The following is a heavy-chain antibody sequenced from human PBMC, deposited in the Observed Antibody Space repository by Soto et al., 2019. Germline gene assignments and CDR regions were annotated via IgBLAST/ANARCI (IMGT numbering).Heavy chain of an antibody. D-gene: IGHD6-19*01. J-gene: IGHJ6*02. CDR1: GFTFSSYG. CDR2: ISDGGGST. CDR3: AKGRRLVLSYYYGMDV. V-gene: IGHV3-23*01. Sequence: GGSLRLSCAASGFTFSSYGMSLVRPAPGKGLEWVSVISDGGGSTYYADSVKGRFTISRDNSKNTLYLQMNSLRAEDTAVYYCAKGRRLVLSYYYGMDVWGQGTTVTVSS.